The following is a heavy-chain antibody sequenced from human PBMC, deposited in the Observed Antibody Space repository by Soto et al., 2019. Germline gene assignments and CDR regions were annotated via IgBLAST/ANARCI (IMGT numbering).Heavy chain of an antibody. Sequence: ASVKVSCKASGYTFTSYGISWVRQAPGQGLERLGWINANNGNTNYAQKLQGRVTMTRNTSISTAYMELGSLRSEDTAVYYCARGYRGYDFWGGYLDYFDYWGQGTLVTVSS. D-gene: IGHD3-3*01. V-gene: IGHV1-18*01. J-gene: IGHJ4*02. CDR3: ARGYRGYDFWGGYLDYFDY. CDR2: INANNGNT. CDR1: GYTFTSYG.